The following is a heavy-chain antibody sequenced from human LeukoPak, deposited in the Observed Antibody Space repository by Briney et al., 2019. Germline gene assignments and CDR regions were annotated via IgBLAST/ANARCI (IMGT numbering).Heavy chain of an antibody. Sequence: SETLSLTCTVSGGSISSYYWSWIRQPPGKGLEWIGYIYYSGSTNYNPSLKSRATISVDTSKNQFSLKLSSVTAADTAVYYCARGYDSSGYIYYYYYMDVWGKGTTVTVSS. J-gene: IGHJ6*03. V-gene: IGHV4-59*12. D-gene: IGHD3-22*01. CDR1: GGSISSYY. CDR3: ARGYDSSGYIYYYYYMDV. CDR2: IYYSGST.